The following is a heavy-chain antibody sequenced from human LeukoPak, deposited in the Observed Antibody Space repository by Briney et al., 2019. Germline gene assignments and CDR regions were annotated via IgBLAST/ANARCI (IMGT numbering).Heavy chain of an antibody. D-gene: IGHD3-22*01. J-gene: IGHJ1*01. CDR1: GFTVSNNY. Sequence: GGSLRLSCAASGFTVSNNYMTWVRQAPGKGLEWVSVIYSGGRTYYADSVKGRFTISRDNSKNTLYLQMNSLRAEDTGVYYCARAPSEIGGYYPEYFRHWGQGTLVIVS. V-gene: IGHV3-53*01. CDR2: IYSGGRT. CDR3: ARAPSEIGGYYPEYFRH.